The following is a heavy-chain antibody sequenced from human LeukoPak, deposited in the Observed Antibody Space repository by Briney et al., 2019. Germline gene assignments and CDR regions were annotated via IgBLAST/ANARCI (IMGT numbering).Heavy chain of an antibody. Sequence: SETLSLTCAVSGASISSGSTATGFYSWSWIRQTPGKGLEWIAYIYHGGTIYYNPSLKSRVTISIDTSKNQFSLKLSSVTAADTAVYYCARDLVTVTKGFDIWGQGTMVSVSS. D-gene: IGHD4-17*01. CDR2: IYHGGTI. V-gene: IGHV4-30-2*01. CDR3: ARDLVTVTKGFDI. CDR1: GASISSGSTATGFYS. J-gene: IGHJ3*02.